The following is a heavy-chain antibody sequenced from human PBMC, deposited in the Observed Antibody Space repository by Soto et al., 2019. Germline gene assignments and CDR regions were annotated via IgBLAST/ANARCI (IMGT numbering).Heavy chain of an antibody. CDR2: ISGSGGTT. D-gene: IGHD1-26*01. V-gene: IGHV3-23*01. Sequence: VGSLRLSGAASGFTFSSYAMTWVRQAPGKRLEWVSGISGSGGTTSYTDSVKGRFTISRDNSKKTLFLEMKSLGVEDTAVYFCARDVWETTSRYYGLDLWGLGTTVTVSS. J-gene: IGHJ6*02. CDR1: GFTFSSYA. CDR3: ARDVWETTSRYYGLDL.